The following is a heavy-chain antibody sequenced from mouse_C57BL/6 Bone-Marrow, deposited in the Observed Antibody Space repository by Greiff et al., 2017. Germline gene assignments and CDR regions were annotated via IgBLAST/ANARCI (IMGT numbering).Heavy chain of an antibody. CDR1: GFTFSSYA. Sequence: EVKVVESGEGLVKPGGSLKLSCAASGFTFSSYAMSWVRQTPEKRLEWVAYISSGGDYIYYADTVKGRFTISRDNARNTLYLQMSSLKSEDTAMYYCTRDRGWDAFDYWGQGTTLTVSS. CDR2: ISSGGDYI. V-gene: IGHV5-9-1*02. CDR3: TRDRGWDAFDY. J-gene: IGHJ2*01. D-gene: IGHD4-1*01.